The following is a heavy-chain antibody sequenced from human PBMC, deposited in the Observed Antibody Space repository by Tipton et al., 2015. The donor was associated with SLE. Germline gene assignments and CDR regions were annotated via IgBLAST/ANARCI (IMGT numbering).Heavy chain of an antibody. V-gene: IGHV1-46*01. D-gene: IGHD2-15*01. J-gene: IGHJ6*02. Sequence: QLVQSGPEVKKPGSSVKVSCKASGYTFTSYYMHWVRQAPGQGLEWMGIINPSGGSTSYAQKFQGRVTMTRDTSTSTVYMELSSLRSEDTAVYYCARARSLGGGDRPGYYYYGMDVWGQGTTVTVSS. CDR1: GYTFTSYY. CDR2: INPSGGST. CDR3: ARARSLGGGDRPGYYYYGMDV.